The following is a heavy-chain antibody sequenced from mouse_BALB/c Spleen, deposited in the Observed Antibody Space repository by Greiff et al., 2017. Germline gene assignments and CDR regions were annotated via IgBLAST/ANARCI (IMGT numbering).Heavy chain of an antibody. CDR3: AIHGDAMDY. CDR2: ISSGSSTI. Sequence: EVKLMESGGGLVQPGGSRKLSCAASGFTFSSFGMHWVRQAPEKGLEWVAYISSGSSTIYYADTVKGRFTISRDNPKNTLFLQMTSLRSEDTAMYYCAIHGDAMDYWGQGTSVTVSS. J-gene: IGHJ4*01. V-gene: IGHV5-17*02. CDR1: GFTFSSFG.